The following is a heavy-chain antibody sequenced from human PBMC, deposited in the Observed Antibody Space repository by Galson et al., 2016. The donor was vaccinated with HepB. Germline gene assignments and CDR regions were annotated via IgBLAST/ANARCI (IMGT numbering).Heavy chain of an antibody. J-gene: IGHJ6*02. CDR2: INHSGNK. V-gene: IGHV4-34*01. Sequence: TLSLTCGISGGSFRGYYWTWIRQPPGKGLEWIGEINHSGNKIYNPSLKSRVTISGDTSKNQVSPTLTPVTVADTGLYFCARVGSPRKGFMATRREALDVWGQGTTVTVSS. D-gene: IGHD6-6*01. CDR3: ARVGSPRKGFMATRREALDV. CDR1: GGSFRGYY.